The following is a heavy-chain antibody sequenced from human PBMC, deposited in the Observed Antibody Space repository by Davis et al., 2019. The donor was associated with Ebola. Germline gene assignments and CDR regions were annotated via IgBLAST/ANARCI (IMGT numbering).Heavy chain of an antibody. CDR1: GFTFSSYA. J-gene: IGHJ6*02. CDR3: AKDTRDIVATILSYYGMDV. Sequence: GGSLRLSCAASGFTFSSYAMHWVRQAPGKGLEWVAFIRYDGSNKYYADSVKGRFTISRDNSKNTLYLQMNSLRAEDTAVYYCAKDTRDIVATILSYYGMDVWGQGTTVTVSS. CDR2: IRYDGSNK. D-gene: IGHD5-12*01. V-gene: IGHV3-30*02.